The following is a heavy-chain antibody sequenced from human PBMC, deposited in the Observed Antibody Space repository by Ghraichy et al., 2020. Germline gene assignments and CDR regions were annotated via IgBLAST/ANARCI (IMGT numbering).Heavy chain of an antibody. J-gene: IGHJ4*02. Sequence: SCAVSGGSISGHYWSWIRQPPGKRLEWIGYIYYSGSTNYNPSLKSRVAMSVDTSKNQFSLKLKSVTAADTAVYYCARHGSSGTYYTAFYDYWGQGTLVTVSS. D-gene: IGHD3-10*01. V-gene: IGHV4-59*08. CDR3: ARHGSSGTYYTAFYDY. CDR1: GGSISGHY. CDR2: IYYSGST.